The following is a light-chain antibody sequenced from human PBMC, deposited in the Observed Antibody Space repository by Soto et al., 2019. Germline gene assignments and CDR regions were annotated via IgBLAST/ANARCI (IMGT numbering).Light chain of an antibody. CDR3: AQRIWPWT. V-gene: IGKV3-11*01. Sequence: EIVLTQSPATLSLSPGERATLSCRASQSVGTWLAWYQQKPGQAPRLLIYAASNRPTGIPDRFSGSGSGTDFTLTISSLEPEDFAVYYCAQRIWPWTVGQGTKVDIK. CDR2: AAS. CDR1: QSVGTW. J-gene: IGKJ1*01.